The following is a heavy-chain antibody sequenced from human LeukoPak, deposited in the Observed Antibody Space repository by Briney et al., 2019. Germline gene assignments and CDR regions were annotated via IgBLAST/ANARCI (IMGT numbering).Heavy chain of an antibody. Sequence: ASVKVSCKASGYTFTGYYMHWVRQAPGQGLEWMGWINPNSGGTNYAQKFQGRVTMTRDTSISTAYMELSRLRSDDTAVYYCAVYCRGDSCYSKNYFDYWGQGTLVTVSS. D-gene: IGHD2-15*01. CDR1: GYTFTGYY. CDR3: AVYCRGDSCYSKNYFDY. J-gene: IGHJ4*02. CDR2: INPNSGGT. V-gene: IGHV1-2*02.